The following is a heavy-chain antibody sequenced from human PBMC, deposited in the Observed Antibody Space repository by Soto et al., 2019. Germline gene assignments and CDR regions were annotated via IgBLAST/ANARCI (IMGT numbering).Heavy chain of an antibody. V-gene: IGHV3-15*01. J-gene: IGHJ4*02. CDR3: ITDLNVLRFLEWLPTDY. D-gene: IGHD3-3*01. CDR2: IKSKTAGGTT. CDR1: GFTFSNAW. Sequence: EVQLVESGGGLVKPGGSLRLSCAASGFTFSNAWMSWVRQAPGKGLECVGRIKSKTAGGTTDYAAPVKDRFTISRDDSKNTLYLQMNSLKTGDTAVYYCITDLNVLRFLEWLPTDYWGQGTLVTVSS.